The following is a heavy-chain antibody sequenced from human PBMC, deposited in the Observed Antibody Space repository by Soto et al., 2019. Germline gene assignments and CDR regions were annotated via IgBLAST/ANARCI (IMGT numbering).Heavy chain of an antibody. CDR2: ISYDGNNK. Sequence: GGSLRLSCAASGFTYSTYTMHWVRQAPGKGLEWVAVISYDGNNKYYADSVKGRFTISRDSSEKTLYLQMNSLRPEDTAVYYCAKALGELSPESYDYWGQGTLVTVSS. CDR1: GFTYSTYT. V-gene: IGHV3-30*18. CDR3: AKALGELSPESYDY. D-gene: IGHD3-16*02. J-gene: IGHJ4*02.